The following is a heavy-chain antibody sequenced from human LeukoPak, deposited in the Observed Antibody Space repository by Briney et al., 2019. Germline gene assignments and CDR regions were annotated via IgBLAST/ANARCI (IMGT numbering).Heavy chain of an antibody. CDR2: IKQDGSEK. J-gene: IGHJ4*02. CDR3: AQGGATISDY. Sequence: GSLRLSCAVSGFTLSNFWMAWVRQAPGKGLEWVANIKQDGSEKYYADSVKGRFTISRVNAKNSLYLQMNTLRVEDTAVYYCAQGGATISDYWGQGTLVTVSS. D-gene: IGHD5-12*01. V-gene: IGHV3-7*01. CDR1: GFTLSNFW.